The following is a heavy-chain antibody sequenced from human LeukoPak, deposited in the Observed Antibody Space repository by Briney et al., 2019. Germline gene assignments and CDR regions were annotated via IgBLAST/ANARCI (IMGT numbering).Heavy chain of an antibody. CDR1: GFTFNNYG. CDR2: IWYDGNNK. V-gene: IGHV3-33*08. D-gene: IGHD2-2*01. J-gene: IGHJ4*02. Sequence: GGSLRLSCAASGFTFNNYGMHWVRQAPGKGLEWVAVIWYDGNNKYYADSVKGRFTISRDNSKNTLYLQMNSLRAEDTAVYYCARDRWSSTSYNDYWGQGTLVTVSS. CDR3: ARDRWSSTSYNDY.